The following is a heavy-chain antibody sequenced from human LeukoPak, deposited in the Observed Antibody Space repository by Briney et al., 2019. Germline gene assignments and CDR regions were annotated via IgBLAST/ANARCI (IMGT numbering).Heavy chain of an antibody. D-gene: IGHD6-19*01. CDR2: ISWNSGSI. CDR3: ARDNAVAAPGYYMDV. CDR1: GFTFDDYA. V-gene: IGHV3-9*01. J-gene: IGHJ6*03. Sequence: GGSLRLSCAASGFTFDDYAMHWVRQAPGKGLEWVSGISWNSGSIGYADSVKGRFTISRDNAKNSLYLQMNSLRAEDTAVYYCARDNAVAAPGYYMDVWGKGTTVTVSS.